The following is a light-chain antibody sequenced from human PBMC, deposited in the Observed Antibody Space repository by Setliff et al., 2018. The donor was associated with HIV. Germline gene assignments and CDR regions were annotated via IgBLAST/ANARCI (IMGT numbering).Light chain of an antibody. CDR2: DVG. V-gene: IGLV2-14*03. J-gene: IGLJ1*01. CDR3: ASYRSPATYV. Sequence: QSALTQPASVSGSPGQSITISCIGTSSDVGGYDFVSWYQQRPGKAPKLILFDVGERPSGVSHRFSGSKSGNTASLTISGLQTEDEADYFCASYRSPATYVFGSGTKVTVL. CDR1: SSDVGGYDF.